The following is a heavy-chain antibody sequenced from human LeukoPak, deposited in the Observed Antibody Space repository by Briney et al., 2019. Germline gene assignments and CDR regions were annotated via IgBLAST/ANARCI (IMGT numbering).Heavy chain of an antibody. V-gene: IGHV3-33*03. CDR3: TRYNNDHFDY. CDR2: IAYDGSRA. CDR1: GFTFGGYG. D-gene: IGHD1-14*01. J-gene: IGHJ4*02. Sequence: PGGSLRLSCAGSGFTFGGYGMHWFRQTPGKGLEWVAVIAYDGSRAFYADSVKGRFTISRDNSKNTMSVHMDDLRAEDTAVYYCTRYNNDHFDYWRQRTLVSDCS.